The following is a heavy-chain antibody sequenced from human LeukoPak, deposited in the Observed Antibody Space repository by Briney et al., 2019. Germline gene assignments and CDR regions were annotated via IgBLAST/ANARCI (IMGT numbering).Heavy chain of an antibody. Sequence: GGSLRLSCAASGFTFSSYSMNWVRQAPGKGLEWVSSISSSSSYIYYADSVKGRFTISRDNAKNSLYLQMNSLRAEDTAVYYCARGGSPIYYYYIDVWGKGTTVTISS. CDR3: ARGGSPIYYYYIDV. J-gene: IGHJ6*03. D-gene: IGHD2-2*01. CDR1: GFTFSSYS. V-gene: IGHV3-21*01. CDR2: ISSSSSYI.